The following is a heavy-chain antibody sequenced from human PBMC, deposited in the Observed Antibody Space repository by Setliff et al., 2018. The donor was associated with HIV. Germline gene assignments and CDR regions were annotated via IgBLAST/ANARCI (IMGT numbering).Heavy chain of an antibody. CDR1: GGSISSYY. CDR3: AKRYGTFGDLEGMDV. J-gene: IGHJ6*02. CDR2: IYYSGST. V-gene: IGHV4-59*06. Sequence: PSETLSLTCAVYGGSISSYYWSWIRQHPGKGLEWIGYIYYSGSTYYNPSLKSRVTVSVDTSKNQFSLKLSSVTAADTAVYYCAKRYGTFGDLEGMDVWGQGTTVTVSS. D-gene: IGHD3-10*01.